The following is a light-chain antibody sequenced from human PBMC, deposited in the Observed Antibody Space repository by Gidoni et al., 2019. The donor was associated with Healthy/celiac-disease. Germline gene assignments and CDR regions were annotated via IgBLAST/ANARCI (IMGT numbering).Light chain of an antibody. V-gene: IGLV2-23*01. CDR2: EGS. J-gene: IGLJ1*01. Sequence: QSALTQPASVSGSPGQSITISCTGTSSDVGSYNLVSWYQQHPGKALKLMIYEGSKRPSGVSNRFSGSKSGNTASLTISGLQAEDEADYYCCSYAGSSTNYVFGTGTKVTVL. CDR3: CSYAGSSTNYV. CDR1: SSDVGSYNL.